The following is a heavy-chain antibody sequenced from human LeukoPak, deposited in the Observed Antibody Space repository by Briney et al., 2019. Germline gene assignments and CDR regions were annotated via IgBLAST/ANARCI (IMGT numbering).Heavy chain of an antibody. V-gene: IGHV5-51*01. CDR1: GYTFTKYW. Sequence: GESLKISCKGSGYTFTKYWIGWVRQMPGKGLEWRGVIYPGDSDTRYSPSFQGQVTISADRSISTAYLQWSSLKASDTAMYYCARSYDLASFDFWGQGTLVTVSS. CDR2: IYPGDSDT. J-gene: IGHJ4*02. CDR3: ARSYDLASFDF. D-gene: IGHD3-3*01.